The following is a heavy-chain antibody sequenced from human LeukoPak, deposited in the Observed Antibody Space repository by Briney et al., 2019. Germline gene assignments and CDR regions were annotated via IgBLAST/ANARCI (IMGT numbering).Heavy chain of an antibody. CDR3: ARDFSSSCTVYYYYYMDV. D-gene: IGHD2-2*01. J-gene: IGHJ6*03. CDR2: TAYSGTT. V-gene: IGHV4-39*07. CDR1: AASISSMPSY. Sequence: PSETLSLTCTVYAASISSMPSYWDWPRQPPWKGLEWTSTTAYSGTTYYGPSLKGRVTISLDTSKSQFSLKLSFVTAADTAIYYCARDFSSSCTVYYYYYMDVWGKGTTVTVS.